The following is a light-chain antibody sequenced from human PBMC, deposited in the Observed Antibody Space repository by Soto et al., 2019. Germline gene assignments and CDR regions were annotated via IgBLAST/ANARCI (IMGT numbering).Light chain of an antibody. CDR1: QSVGTY. V-gene: IGKV3-20*01. CDR2: GAS. Sequence: EIVLTQSPATLSLSPGERATLSCRASQSVGTYLAWYQQKPGQAPRLLIYGASSRATGIPDRFSGSGSGTDFTLTISRLEPEDFAVYYCQQYSSSPQTFGQGTKVDIK. CDR3: QQYSSSPQT. J-gene: IGKJ1*01.